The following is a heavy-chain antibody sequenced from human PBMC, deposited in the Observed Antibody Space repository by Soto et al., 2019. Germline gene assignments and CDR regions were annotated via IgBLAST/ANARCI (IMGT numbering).Heavy chain of an antibody. D-gene: IGHD2-15*01. Sequence: GGSLRLSCAASGFTFSSYSMNWVRQAPGKGLEWVSYISSSSSTIYYADSVKGRFTISRDNAKNSLYLQMNSLRDEDTAVYYCARDPGIMVVAASGKQKTVTTPTFDYWGQGTLVTVSS. J-gene: IGHJ4*02. V-gene: IGHV3-48*02. CDR1: GFTFSSYS. CDR3: ARDPGIMVVAASGKQKTVTTPTFDY. CDR2: ISSSSSTI.